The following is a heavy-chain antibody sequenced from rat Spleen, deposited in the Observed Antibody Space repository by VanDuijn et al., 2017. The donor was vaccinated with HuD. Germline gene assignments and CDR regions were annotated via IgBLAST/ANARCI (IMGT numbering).Heavy chain of an antibody. J-gene: IGHJ2*01. CDR1: GFTFSDYN. D-gene: IGHD1-4*01. V-gene: IGHV5-7*01. Sequence: EVQLVESGGGLVQPGRSLKLSCAASGFTFSDYNMAWVRQAPKKGLEWVATISYDGANTYYRDSVKGRLTISRDNAKSTLYLQMGSLRSEDTATYYCAREAGIPFHYFDYWGQGVMVTVSS. CDR3: AREAGIPFHYFDY. CDR2: ISYDGANT.